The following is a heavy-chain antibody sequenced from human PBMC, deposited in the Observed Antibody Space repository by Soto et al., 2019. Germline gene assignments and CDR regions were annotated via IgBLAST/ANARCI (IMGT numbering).Heavy chain of an antibody. Sequence: ASVKVSCKASGGTFSSYAISWVRQAPGQGLEWMGGIIPVFGTANYAQKFQGRVTITADESTSTAYMELSSLRSEDTAVYYCARDRYCTNRVCFYYFDYWGQGTLVTVSS. D-gene: IGHD2-8*01. CDR1: GGTFSSYA. V-gene: IGHV1-69*13. CDR3: ARDRYCTNRVCFYYFDY. CDR2: IIPVFGTA. J-gene: IGHJ4*02.